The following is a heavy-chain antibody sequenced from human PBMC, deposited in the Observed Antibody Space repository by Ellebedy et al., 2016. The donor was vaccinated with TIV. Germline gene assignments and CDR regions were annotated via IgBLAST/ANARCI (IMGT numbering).Heavy chain of an antibody. CDR1: GYTFTSYG. D-gene: IGHD3-10*01. V-gene: IGHV1-69*13. J-gene: IGHJ4*02. CDR2: IIPIFGTA. CDR3: ASIDGSGVPN. Sequence: SVKVSXXASGYTFTSYGISWVRQAPGQGLEWMGGIIPIFGTANYAQKFQGRVTITADESTSTAYMELSSLRSEDTAVYYCASIDGSGVPNWGQGTLVTVSS.